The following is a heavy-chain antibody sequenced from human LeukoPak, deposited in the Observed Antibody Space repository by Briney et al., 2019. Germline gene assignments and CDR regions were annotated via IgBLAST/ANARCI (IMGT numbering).Heavy chain of an antibody. D-gene: IGHD3-10*01. CDR2: ISAYNGNT. Sequence: AASVKVSCKASGYTFTSYGISWVRQAPGQGLEWMGWISAYNGNTNYAQKLQGRVTMTTDTSTSTAYMELRSLRSDDTAVYYCARGGGYYGSGSYLFDYFDYWGQGTLVTVSS. CDR1: GYTFTSYG. V-gene: IGHV1-18*01. J-gene: IGHJ4*02. CDR3: ARGGGYYGSGSYLFDYFDY.